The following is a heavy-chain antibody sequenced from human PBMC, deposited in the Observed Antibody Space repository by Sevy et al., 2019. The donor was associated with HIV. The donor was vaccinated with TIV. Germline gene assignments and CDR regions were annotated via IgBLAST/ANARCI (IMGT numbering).Heavy chain of an antibody. Sequence: GGSLRLSCAASGFPFSDAWMNWVRQAPGKGLEWVGLIKNENEGGTTDYAAPVKGRFTISRDDLKNTLFLQMSSLKTEDTGIYYCTTVWGSGTTWVRAFDLWGQGTMVTVSS. CDR2: IKNENEGGTT. CDR3: TTVWGSGTTWVRAFDL. J-gene: IGHJ3*01. D-gene: IGHD1-7*01. V-gene: IGHV3-15*01. CDR1: GFPFSDAW.